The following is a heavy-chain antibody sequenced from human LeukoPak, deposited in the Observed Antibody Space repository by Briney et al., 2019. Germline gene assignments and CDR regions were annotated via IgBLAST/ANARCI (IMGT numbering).Heavy chain of an antibody. CDR2: IYYSGSI. CDR3: ARQSRDGDYIAKLFDY. CDR1: GGSLSNYY. D-gene: IGHD4-17*01. V-gene: IGHV4-59*08. Sequence: PSETLSLTCTVSGGSLSNYYWSWIRQPQGKGLEWIGYIYYSGSINYNPSLKSRVTISVDMSKNQFSLQLSSVTAADTAVYYCARQSRDGDYIAKLFDYWGQGTLVTVSS. J-gene: IGHJ4*02.